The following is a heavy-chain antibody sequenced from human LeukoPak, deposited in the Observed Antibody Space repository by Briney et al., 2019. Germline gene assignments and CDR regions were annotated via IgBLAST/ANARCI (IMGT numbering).Heavy chain of an antibody. Sequence: GGSLRLSCAASGFTFSSYSMNWVRQAPGKGLEWVSSISSSRSYIYYADSVKGRFTISRDNAKNSLYLQMNSLRAEDTAVYYCARDYDFWSGSPETHGFDIWGQGTMVTVSS. CDR2: ISSSRSYI. CDR1: GFTFSSYS. CDR3: ARDYDFWSGSPETHGFDI. V-gene: IGHV3-21*01. D-gene: IGHD3-3*01. J-gene: IGHJ3*02.